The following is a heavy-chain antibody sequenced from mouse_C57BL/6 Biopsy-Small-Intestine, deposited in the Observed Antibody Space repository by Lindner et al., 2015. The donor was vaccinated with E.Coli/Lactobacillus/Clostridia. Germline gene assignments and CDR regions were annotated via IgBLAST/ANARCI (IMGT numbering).Heavy chain of an antibody. Sequence: VQLQESGPVLVKPGASVKISCKASGYAFSSSWMNWVKQRPGKGLEWIGRIYPGDGDTNCNGKFKGKATLTADKSSTTAYMQLSSLTSEDSAVYFCARRFLRVDAYFDVWGTGTTVTVSS. V-gene: IGHV1-82*01. J-gene: IGHJ1*03. CDR3: ARRFLRVDAYFDV. CDR1: GYAFSSSW. D-gene: IGHD1-1*01. CDR2: IYPGDGDT.